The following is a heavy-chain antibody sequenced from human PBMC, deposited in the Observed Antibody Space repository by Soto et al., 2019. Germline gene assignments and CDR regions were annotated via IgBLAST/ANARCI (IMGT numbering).Heavy chain of an antibody. J-gene: IGHJ4*02. Sequence: GGSLRLSCAASGFTFSSYAMSWVRQAPGKGLEWVSAISGSGGSTYYADSVKGRFTISRDNSKNTLYLQMNSLRAEDTAVYYCAENYIPDYYCSVVSCYSAQFFDYWGQGSLVTVSS. V-gene: IGHV3-23*01. CDR2: ISGSGGST. CDR1: GFTFSSYA. CDR3: AENYIPDYYCSVVSCYSAQFFDY. D-gene: IGHD2-15*01.